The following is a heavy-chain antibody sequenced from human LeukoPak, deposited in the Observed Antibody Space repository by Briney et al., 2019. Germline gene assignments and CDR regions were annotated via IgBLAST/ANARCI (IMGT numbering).Heavy chain of an antibody. J-gene: IGHJ3*02. Sequence: PGGSLRLSCAASGFTFSNSWMNWVRQAPGKGLEGVANIKQDGSEKYYVDSVKGRFTISRDNAKNSLYLQMNSLRAEDTAVYYCARDGGTLRYFPMYAFDIWGQGTMVTVSS. V-gene: IGHV3-7*01. D-gene: IGHD3-9*01. CDR2: IKQDGSEK. CDR3: ARDGGTLRYFPMYAFDI. CDR1: GFTFSNSW.